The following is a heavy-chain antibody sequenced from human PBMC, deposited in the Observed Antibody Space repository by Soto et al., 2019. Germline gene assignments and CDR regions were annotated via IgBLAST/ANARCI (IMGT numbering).Heavy chain of an antibody. CDR3: AKDMFAREYYYYYYGMDV. D-gene: IGHD3-10*02. V-gene: IGHV3-9*01. J-gene: IGHJ6*02. Sequence: TGGSLRLSCAASGFTFDDYAMHWVRQAPGKGLEWVSGISWNSGSIGYADSVKGRFTISRDNAKNSLYLQMNSLRAEDTALYYCAKDMFAREYYYYYYGMDVWGQGTTVTVSS. CDR1: GFTFDDYA. CDR2: ISWNSGSI.